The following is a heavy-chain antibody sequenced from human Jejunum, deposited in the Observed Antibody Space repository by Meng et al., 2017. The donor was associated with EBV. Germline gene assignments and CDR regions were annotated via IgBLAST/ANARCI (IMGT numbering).Heavy chain of an antibody. CDR3: TDVGGDMI. CDR2: IKRTTDGGTT. CDR1: GFTFTNSH. Sequence: EVQLVGVGGGLVRPGGSLRLSCAASGFTFTNSHMTWGRQAPGKGLEWVGRIKRTTDGGTTDYAAPVKGRFTISRDDSKNTLYLQMNSLKTEDTAVYYCTDVGGDMIWGQGILVTVSS. D-gene: IGHD3-16*01. J-gene: IGHJ4*02. V-gene: IGHV3-15*01.